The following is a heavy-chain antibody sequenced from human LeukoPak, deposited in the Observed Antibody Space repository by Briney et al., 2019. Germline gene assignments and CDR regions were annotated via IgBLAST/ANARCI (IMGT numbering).Heavy chain of an antibody. J-gene: IGHJ3*02. V-gene: IGHV3-74*01. CDR1: GFTFSSYW. D-gene: IGHD6-6*01. CDR3: ASLFLCYGCSSSSASVNI. Sequence: PGGSLRLSCAVSGFTFSSYWMHWVRHAPGKGLVWVSRINSDGRRTTYAESVKGRFTISRDNAKNTLYLQMNSLRAEDTAVYYCASLFLCYGCSSSSASVNIWGQGTMVTVSS. CDR2: INSDGRRT.